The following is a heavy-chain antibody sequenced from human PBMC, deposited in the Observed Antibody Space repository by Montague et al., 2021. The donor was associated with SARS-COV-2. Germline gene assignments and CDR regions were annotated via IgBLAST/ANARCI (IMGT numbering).Heavy chain of an antibody. Sequence: SETLSLTCSVSGASISYYYWSWIRQPPGKGLEWIGDIYDSGSTNYNPSLQSRVTISLDASRNQFSLRLSSLTAADTAVYYCASEEPDEYYFDYWGQGRLVTVSS. CDR3: ASEEPDEYYFDY. D-gene: IGHD1-14*01. V-gene: IGHV4-59*01. CDR1: GASISYYY. J-gene: IGHJ4*02. CDR2: IYDSGST.